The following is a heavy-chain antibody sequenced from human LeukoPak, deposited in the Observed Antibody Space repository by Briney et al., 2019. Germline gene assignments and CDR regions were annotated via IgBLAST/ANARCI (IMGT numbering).Heavy chain of an antibody. Sequence: GGSLRLSCAASGFIFGDYGMNWVRQAPGKGLEWVSGIGGRGGRTNYADSVQGRFTISRDNSNNTVDLQMNSLRAEDTAIYYCAKGRIAVAPYYGMDVWGRGTTVSVSS. J-gene: IGHJ6*02. D-gene: IGHD6-19*01. CDR2: IGGRGGRT. CDR3: AKGRIAVAPYYGMDV. V-gene: IGHV3-23*01. CDR1: GFIFGDYG.